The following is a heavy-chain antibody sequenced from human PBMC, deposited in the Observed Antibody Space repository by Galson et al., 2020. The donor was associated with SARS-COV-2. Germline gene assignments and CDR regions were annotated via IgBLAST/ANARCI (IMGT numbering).Heavy chain of an antibody. CDR1: GFTFSSYS. V-gene: IGHV3-48*02. J-gene: IGHJ3*02. CDR2: SSSSSSTI. D-gene: IGHD3-16*01. CDR3: ARDIFPTYYDLRSAFDI. Sequence: GESLKISCAASGFTFSSYSMNWVRQAPGKGLEWVSYSSSSSSTIYYADSVKGRFTISRDNAKNSLYLQMNSLRDEDTAVYYCARDIFPTYYDLRSAFDIWGQGTMVTVSS.